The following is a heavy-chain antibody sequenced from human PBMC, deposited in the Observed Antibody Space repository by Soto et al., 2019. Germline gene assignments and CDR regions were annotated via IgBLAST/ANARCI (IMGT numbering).Heavy chain of an antibody. Sequence: SETLSLTCAVSGGSISSSNFYWGWFRQPPGKGLEWIGSFRHGGITYYNPSLESRVTISVDTSKNQFSLNVNSVTAADTAVYYCAKDASCYSCGAWGQGALVTVSS. J-gene: IGHJ4*02. D-gene: IGHD2-15*01. CDR2: FRHGGIT. CDR1: GGSISSSNFY. CDR3: AKDASCYSCGA. V-gene: IGHV4-39*01.